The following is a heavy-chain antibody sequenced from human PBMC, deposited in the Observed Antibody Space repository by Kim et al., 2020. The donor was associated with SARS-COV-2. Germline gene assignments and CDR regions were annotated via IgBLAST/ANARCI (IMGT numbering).Heavy chain of an antibody. CDR1: GFTFSSNY. D-gene: IGHD3-16*01. V-gene: IGHV3-66*01. Sequence: GGSLRLSCAASGFTFSSNYMSWVRQAPGKGLEWVAYIYSDGSTYYSASVESGFTISTDNSNNTLYLQMNSLRAADTAVYYCAGGVGSIWGGYSVYTMDV. CDR2: IYSDGST. J-gene: IGHJ6*03. CDR3: AGGVGSIWGGYSVYTMDV.